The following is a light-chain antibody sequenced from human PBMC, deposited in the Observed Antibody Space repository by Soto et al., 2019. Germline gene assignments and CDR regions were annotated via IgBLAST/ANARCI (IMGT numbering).Light chain of an antibody. J-gene: IGLJ2*01. Sequence: QSVLTQPPSVSAAPGQKVTISGSGSSSNIGNNYVSWYQQLPGTASKLLIYDNNKRPSGIPDRFSGSKSGTSATLGITGLQTGDEADYYCGTWDSSLSAVVFGGGTKLTVL. V-gene: IGLV1-51*01. CDR1: SSNIGNNY. CDR3: GTWDSSLSAVV. CDR2: DNN.